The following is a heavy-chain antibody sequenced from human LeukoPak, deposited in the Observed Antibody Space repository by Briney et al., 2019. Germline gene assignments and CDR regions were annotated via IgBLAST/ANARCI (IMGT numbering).Heavy chain of an antibody. J-gene: IGHJ3*02. CDR3: ARPVTSGAFDI. V-gene: IGHV4-59*08. CDR2: IYYSGST. D-gene: IGHD4-17*01. Sequence: SETLSLTCTVSGVSISSYYWSWIRQPPGKGLEWIGYIYYSGSTNYNPSLKSRVTISVDTSKNQFSLKLSSVTAADTAVYYCARPVTSGAFDIWGQGTMVTVSS. CDR1: GVSISSYY.